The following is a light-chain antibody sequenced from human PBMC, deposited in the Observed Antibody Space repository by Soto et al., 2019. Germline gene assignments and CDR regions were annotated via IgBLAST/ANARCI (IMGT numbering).Light chain of an antibody. CDR1: QTINDW. J-gene: IGKJ1*01. Sequence: DIQMTQSPSTLSASVGDRVTIACRASQTINDWLAWYQQKPGKAPKLLIYRASNLQSGVPSRFSGSGSGTEFTLTISSLQPDDFATYYCQQYNSYSRTFGQGTKVDIK. CDR2: RAS. CDR3: QQYNSYSRT. V-gene: IGKV1-5*03.